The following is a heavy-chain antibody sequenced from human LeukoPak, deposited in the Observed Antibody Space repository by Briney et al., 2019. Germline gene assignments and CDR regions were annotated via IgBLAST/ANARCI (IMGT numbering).Heavy chain of an antibody. CDR1: GGSISSSSYY. D-gene: IGHD6-13*01. J-gene: IGHJ4*02. CDR3: ARGRIADHRTLDY. CDR2: IYYSGST. V-gene: IGHV4-39*07. Sequence: PSETLSLTCTVSGGSISSSSYYWGWIRQPPGKGLEWIGSIYYSGSTYYNPSLKSRVTISVDTSKNQFSLKLSSVTAADTAVYYCARGRIADHRTLDYWGQGTLVTVSS.